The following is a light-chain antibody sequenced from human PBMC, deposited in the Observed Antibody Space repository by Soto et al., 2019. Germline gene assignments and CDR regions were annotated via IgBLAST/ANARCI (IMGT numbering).Light chain of an antibody. CDR1: SSDVGGYNY. J-gene: IGLJ2*01. V-gene: IGLV2-14*01. Sequence: QSVLTQPASVSGSPGQSITISCTGTSSDVGGYNYVSWYQQHPGKAPKLMIYEVSNRPSGVSNRFSGSKSGNTASLTISGLQAEDEADYYCSSYTSSSTLEIGGGTKLTV. CDR2: EVS. CDR3: SSYTSSSTLE.